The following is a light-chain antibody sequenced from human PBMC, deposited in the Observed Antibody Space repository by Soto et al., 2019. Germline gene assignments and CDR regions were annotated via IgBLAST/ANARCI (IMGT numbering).Light chain of an antibody. CDR2: DAS. J-gene: IGKJ4*01. Sequence: DVQMTQSPSAVSASVGDRVSITCRASQSISSWLAWYQQKPGKAPKLLIYDASSLQSGVPSRFSGSGFGTDFSLTINSLQPEDIATYYCQQSYGTPLTFGGGTKV. CDR1: QSISSW. V-gene: IGKV1-39*01. CDR3: QQSYGTPLT.